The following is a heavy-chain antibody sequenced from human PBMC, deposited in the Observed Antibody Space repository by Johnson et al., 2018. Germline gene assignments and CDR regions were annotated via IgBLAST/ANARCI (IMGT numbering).Heavy chain of an antibody. V-gene: IGHV3-30*18. Sequence: VQLVESGGGVVQPGRSLKLSCAASGFSFSSFGMHWVRQAPGKGLEWVAVIPYDGSNKYYADSVKGRFTISRDNSKNTLYLQMNSLRAEDTAVYYCAKDGGRGSSSWTYYYYIDVWGKGTTVTVSS. D-gene: IGHD6-13*01. J-gene: IGHJ6*03. CDR2: IPYDGSNK. CDR3: AKDGGRGSSSWTYYYYIDV. CDR1: GFSFSSFG.